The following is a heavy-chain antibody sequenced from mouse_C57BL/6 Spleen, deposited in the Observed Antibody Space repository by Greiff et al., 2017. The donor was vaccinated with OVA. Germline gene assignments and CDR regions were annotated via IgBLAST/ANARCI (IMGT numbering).Heavy chain of an antibody. D-gene: IGHD4-1*01. CDR2: ISSGGSYT. CDR1: GFTFSSYG. CDR3: ARPLTGKQAWYFDV. J-gene: IGHJ1*03. V-gene: IGHV5-6*01. Sequence: EVKLVESGGDLVKPGGSLKLSCAASGFTFSSYGMSWVRQTPDKRLAWVATISSGGSYTYYPDSVKGRFTISRDNAKNTLYLQMSSLKSEDTAMYYCARPLTGKQAWYFDVWGTGTTVTVSS.